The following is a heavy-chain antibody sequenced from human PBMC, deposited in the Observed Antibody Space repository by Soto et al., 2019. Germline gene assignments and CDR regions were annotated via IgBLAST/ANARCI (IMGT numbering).Heavy chain of an antibody. CDR1: GGTFSSYT. D-gene: IGHD6-19*01. CDR2: IIPILGIA. Sequence: QVQLVQSGAEVKKPGSSVKVSCKASGGTFSSYTISWVRQAPGQGLEWMGRIIPILGIANYAQKFQGRVTITADKSTSTAYMELSSLRSEDTTVYYGATEVAGYFDYWGQGTLVTVSS. V-gene: IGHV1-69*02. J-gene: IGHJ4*02. CDR3: ATEVAGYFDY.